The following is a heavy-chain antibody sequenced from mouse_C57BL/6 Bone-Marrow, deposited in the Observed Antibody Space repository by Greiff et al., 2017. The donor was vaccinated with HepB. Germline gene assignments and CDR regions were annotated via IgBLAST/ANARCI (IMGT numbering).Heavy chain of an antibody. Sequence: VKLQQSGAELVKPGASVKMSCKASGYTFTTYPIEWMKQNHGKSLEWIGNFHPYNDDTKYNEKFKGKATLTVEKSSSTVYLELSRLTSDDSAVYYCARPGSSYGWYFDVWGTGTTVTVSS. V-gene: IGHV1-47*01. J-gene: IGHJ1*03. CDR2: FHPYNDDT. CDR3: ARPGSSYGWYFDV. CDR1: GYTFTTYP. D-gene: IGHD1-1*01.